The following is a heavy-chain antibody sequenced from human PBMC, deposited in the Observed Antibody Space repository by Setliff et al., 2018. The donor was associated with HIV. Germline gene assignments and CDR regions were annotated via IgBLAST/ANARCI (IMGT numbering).Heavy chain of an antibody. CDR2: IYYSGST. V-gene: IGHV4-39*01. J-gene: IGHJ4*02. CDR1: GGPISTSSNY. Sequence: PSETLSLTCSVSGGPISTSSNYWGWIRQPPGKGLEWIGSIYYSGSTYYNPSLKSRVTISVDTSKSQFSLKLSSVTAADTAVYCCARHEGVLQEGGGFDSWGQGTPVTVSS. CDR3: ARHEGVLQEGGGFDS. D-gene: IGHD1-1*01.